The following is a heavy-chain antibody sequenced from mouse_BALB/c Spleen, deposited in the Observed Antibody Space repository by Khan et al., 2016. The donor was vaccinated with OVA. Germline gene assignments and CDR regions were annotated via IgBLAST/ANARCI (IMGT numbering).Heavy chain of an antibody. J-gene: IGHJ2*01. D-gene: IGHD3-3*01. CDR1: GYTFTSYT. Sequence: QVQLQQSGAELVKPGASVKMSCKASGYTFTSYTMHWVKQRPGQGLEWIGYINPSGGYTKYTQKIKNKATWTADKSSRTAYMQMSSLTSEDSAVYYCARKSTRASYWGQGTTLTVSA. V-gene: IGHV1-4*01. CDR2: INPSGGYT. CDR3: ARKSTRASY.